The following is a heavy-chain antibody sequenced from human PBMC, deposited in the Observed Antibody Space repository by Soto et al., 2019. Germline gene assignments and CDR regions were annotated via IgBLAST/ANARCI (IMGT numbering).Heavy chain of an antibody. CDR3: AKAYGTTALDS. CDR2: ISYDGTEK. CDR1: GFSFAYYG. D-gene: IGHD4-17*01. V-gene: IGHV3-30*18. Sequence: QVQLVESGGGVVQPGRSLRLSCAASGFSFAYYGMHWVRQAPGKGMEWVAVISYDGTEKYYEDSVKGRFTISRDNTKNRLVLQMNILRGEVTAVYFCAKAYGTTALDSWGQGTLVTVSS. J-gene: IGHJ4*02.